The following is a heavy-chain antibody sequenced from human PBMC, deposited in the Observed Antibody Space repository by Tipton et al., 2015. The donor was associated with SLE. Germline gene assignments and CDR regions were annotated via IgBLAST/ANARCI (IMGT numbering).Heavy chain of an antibody. V-gene: IGHV3-30-3*01. CDR3: ARDGSRSSGPDFDF. D-gene: IGHD6-19*01. Sequence: SLRLSCSASGFIFSSYAMHWVRQAPGKGLEWVAFMSYDGSNDDYADSVKGRFTISKDNSKNTLYLQMNSLRIEDTAVYYCARDGSRSSGPDFDFWGQGTRVTVSS. CDR2: MSYDGSND. CDR1: GFIFSSYA. J-gene: IGHJ4*02.